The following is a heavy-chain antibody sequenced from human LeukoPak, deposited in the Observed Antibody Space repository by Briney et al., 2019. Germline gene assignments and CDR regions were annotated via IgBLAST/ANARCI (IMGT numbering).Heavy chain of an antibody. CDR2: ISGSGGST. J-gene: IGHJ4*02. CDR1: GFTFSSSA. V-gene: IGHV3-23*01. D-gene: IGHD5-12*01. Sequence: PGGSLRLSCAASGFTFSSSAMSWVRQAPGKGLEWVSGISGSGGSTYYADSVKGRFTISRDSSKNTVFLQMNNLRADDTAVYFCAKEKWLRFDSWGQGTLVTVSS. CDR3: AKEKWLRFDS.